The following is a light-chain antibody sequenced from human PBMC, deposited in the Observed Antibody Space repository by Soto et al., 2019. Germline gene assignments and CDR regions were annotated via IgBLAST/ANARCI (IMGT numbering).Light chain of an antibody. CDR2: LEGIGSY. Sequence: QLVLTQSSSASASLGSSVKLTCSLSSGHSSYIIAWHQQQPGKAPRCLMKLEGIGSYNKGSGVPDRFSGSSSGADRCLTISNLQFEVEADYYCETWDSNTWVFDGGTKLTVL. CDR3: ETWDSNTWV. CDR1: SGHSSYI. V-gene: IGLV4-60*02. J-gene: IGLJ3*02.